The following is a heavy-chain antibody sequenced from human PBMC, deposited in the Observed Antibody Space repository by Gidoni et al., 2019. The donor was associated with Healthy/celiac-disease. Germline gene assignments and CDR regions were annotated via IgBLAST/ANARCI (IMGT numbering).Heavy chain of an antibody. CDR2: IKSKTDGGTT. Sequence: EVQLVESGGGLVKPGGYLRLYCAASGFTFSNAWMNWVRQAPGKGLEWVGRIKSKTDGGTTDYAAPVKGRFTISRDDSKNTLYLQMNSLKTEDTAVYYCTTRYCSSTSCYPGYYFDYWGQGTLVTVSS. CDR3: TTRYCSSTSCYPGYYFDY. CDR1: GFTFSNAW. D-gene: IGHD2-2*01. V-gene: IGHV3-15*07. J-gene: IGHJ4*02.